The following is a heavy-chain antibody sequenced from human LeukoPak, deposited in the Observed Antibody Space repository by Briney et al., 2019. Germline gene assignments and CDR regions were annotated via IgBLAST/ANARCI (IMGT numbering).Heavy chain of an antibody. V-gene: IGHV4-34*01. CDR3: ASHVAGAGYFDY. Sequence: SETLSLTCAVYGGSFSGYYWSWIRQPPGKGLEWIGEINHSGSTNYNPSLKSRVAISVDTSKNQFSLKLSSVTAADTAVYSCASHVAGAGYFDYWGQGTLVTVSS. CDR1: GGSFSGYY. D-gene: IGHD6-19*01. J-gene: IGHJ4*02. CDR2: INHSGST.